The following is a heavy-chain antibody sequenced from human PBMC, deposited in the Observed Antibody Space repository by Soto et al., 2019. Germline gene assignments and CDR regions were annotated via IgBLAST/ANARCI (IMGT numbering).Heavy chain of an antibody. CDR3: ARTYDFWSGYFFDY. CDR1: GGTFSIYA. V-gene: IGHV1-69*13. CDR2: IIPIFGTA. J-gene: IGHJ4*02. D-gene: IGHD3-3*01. Sequence: SVKVSCKASGGTFSIYAISWVRQAPGQGLEWMGGIIPIFGTANYAQKFQGRVTITADESTSTAYMELSSLRSEDTAVYYCARTYDFWSGYFFDYWGQGTLVTVSS.